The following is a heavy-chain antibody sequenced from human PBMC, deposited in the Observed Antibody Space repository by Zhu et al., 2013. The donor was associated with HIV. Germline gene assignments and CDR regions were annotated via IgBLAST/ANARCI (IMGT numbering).Heavy chain of an antibody. CDR2: IIPIFGTA. CDR1: GGTFSSYA. D-gene: IGHD5-12*01. V-gene: IGHV1-69*01. J-gene: IGHJ4*02. CDR3: ASGILRDGYNQPGYFDY. Sequence: QVQLVQSGAEVKKPGSSVKVSCKASGGTFSSYAISWVRQAPGQGLEWMGGIIPIFGTANYAQKFQGRVTITADESTSTAYMELSSLRSEDTAVYYCASGILRDGYNQPGYFDYWGQGTLVTVSS.